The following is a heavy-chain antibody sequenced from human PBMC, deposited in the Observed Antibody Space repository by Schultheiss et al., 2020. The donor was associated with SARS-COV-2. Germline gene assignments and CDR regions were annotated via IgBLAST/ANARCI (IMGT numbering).Heavy chain of an antibody. Sequence: GGSLRLSCAASGFTFSSYAMHWVRQAPGKGLEWVSVIYSGGSTYYADSVKGRFTISRDNSKNTLYLQMNSLRAEDTAVYYCARETPYDSKGYWGQGTLVTVSS. CDR2: IYSGGST. CDR1: GFTFSSYA. J-gene: IGHJ4*02. D-gene: IGHD3-3*01. CDR3: ARETPYDSKGY. V-gene: IGHV3-66*01.